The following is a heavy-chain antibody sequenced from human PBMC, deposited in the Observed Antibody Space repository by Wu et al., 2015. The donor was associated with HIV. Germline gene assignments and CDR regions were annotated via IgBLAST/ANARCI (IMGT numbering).Heavy chain of an antibody. CDR3: ASLRDYYDSSGYVGDAFDI. J-gene: IGHJ3*02. D-gene: IGHD3-22*01. V-gene: IGHV1-69*01. CDR2: IIPIFGTA. CDR1: GGTFSSYA. Sequence: QAQLVQSGGEVKKPGSSVKVSCKASGGTFSSYAISWVRQAPGQGLEWMGGIIPIFGTANYAQKFQGRVTITADESTSTAYMELSSLRSEDTAVYYCASLRDYYDSSGYVGDAFDIWGQGTMVTVSS.